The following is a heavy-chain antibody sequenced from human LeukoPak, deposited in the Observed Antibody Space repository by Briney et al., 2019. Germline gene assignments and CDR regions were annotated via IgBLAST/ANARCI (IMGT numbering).Heavy chain of an antibody. CDR1: GFTFSNYA. CDR2: IPYDGSNK. CDR3: AKDPLEQ. J-gene: IGHJ4*02. V-gene: IGHV3-30*04. Sequence: GTSLTLSCAASGFTFSNYAMNWVSQAPGKGLEWVGVIPYDGSNKYHAGSMKGRFTISRDNSKNALYLQLSSLRAEDTAVYYCAKDPLEQWGQGTLVTVSS.